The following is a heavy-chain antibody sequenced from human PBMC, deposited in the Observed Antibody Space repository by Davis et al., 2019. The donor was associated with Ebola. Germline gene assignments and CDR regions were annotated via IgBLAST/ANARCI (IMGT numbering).Heavy chain of an antibody. J-gene: IGHJ4*02. V-gene: IGHV4-34*12. CDR3: ARTTRGSGWFLDY. CDR1: GGSFSGYY. D-gene: IGHD6-19*01. Sequence: ESLKISCAVYGGSFSGYYWSWVRQSPGKGLEWIGEVIDSGISNYNPSLKSRVSVSVDRSKNQFSLKLTSVTAAGTAVYYCARTTRGSGWFLDYWGQGTLVTVSS. CDR2: VIDSGIS.